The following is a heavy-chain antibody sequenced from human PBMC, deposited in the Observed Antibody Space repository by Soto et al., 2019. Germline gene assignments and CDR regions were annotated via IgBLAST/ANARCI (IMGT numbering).Heavy chain of an antibody. D-gene: IGHD2-2*03. V-gene: IGHV3-23*01. CDR3: AKMEGMDPWAYSFDY. CDR2: IYGGGNGP. J-gene: IGHJ4*02. Sequence: EVQVLESGGGLVQPGGSLRLSCAATGFTFSDFAMSWVRQAPGKGLEWVSRIYGGGNGPHYADSVKGRVTISRDNSKNPLDLQMNRLRAEDTAVYYCAKMEGMDPWAYSFDYWGQGTLVTVSS. CDR1: GFTFSDFA.